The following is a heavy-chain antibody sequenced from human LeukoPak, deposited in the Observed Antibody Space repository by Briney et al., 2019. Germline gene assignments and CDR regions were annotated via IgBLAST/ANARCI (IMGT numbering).Heavy chain of an antibody. CDR1: GGSFSGYY. J-gene: IGHJ6*02. CDR2: INHSGST. Sequence: SETLSLTCAVYGGSFSGYYWSWIRQPPGKGLEWIGEINHSGSTNYNPSLKSRVTISVDTSKNQFSLKLSSVTAADTAVYYCARRMDVWGQGTTVTVSS. CDR3: ARRMDV. V-gene: IGHV4-34*01.